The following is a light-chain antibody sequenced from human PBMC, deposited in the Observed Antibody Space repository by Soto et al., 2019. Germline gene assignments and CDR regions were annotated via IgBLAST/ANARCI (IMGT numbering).Light chain of an antibody. CDR3: QQYYSYPPS. V-gene: IGKV1-8*01. J-gene: IGKJ1*01. CDR2: AAS. CDR1: QGISSY. Sequence: ALRMTQSPSSLSASTGDRVTITCRASQGISSYLAWYQQKPGKAPKLLIYAASTLQSGVPSRFSGSGSGTDFTLTIRCLQSEDFATYYCQQYYSYPPSFDQGTKVEIK.